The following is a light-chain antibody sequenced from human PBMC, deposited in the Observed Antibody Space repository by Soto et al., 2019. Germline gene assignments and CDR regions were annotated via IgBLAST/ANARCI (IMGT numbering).Light chain of an antibody. CDR1: QSVSSSF. V-gene: IGKV3-20*01. CDR2: GAS. J-gene: IGKJ1*01. CDR3: QQNGGSSWT. Sequence: EIVLTQSPGTLSLSPGEGATLSCRASQSVSSSFLAWYQQRPGQAPRLLIYGASRRATGIPDRFSGSGSGTDFTLTISRLEPEDFAVYYCQQNGGSSWTFGQGTKVEIK.